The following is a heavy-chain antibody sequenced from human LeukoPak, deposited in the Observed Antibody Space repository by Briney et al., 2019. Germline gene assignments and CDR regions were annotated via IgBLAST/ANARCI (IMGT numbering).Heavy chain of an antibody. Sequence: GASVKVSCKASGYTFTGYYMHWVRQAPGQGLEWMGWINPNSGGTNYAQKFQGRVTMTRDTSISTAYMELSRLRSDGTAVYYCARSLYNWNYQYYFDYWGQGTLVTVSS. J-gene: IGHJ4*02. V-gene: IGHV1-2*02. CDR1: GYTFTGYY. CDR2: INPNSGGT. D-gene: IGHD1-7*01. CDR3: ARSLYNWNYQYYFDY.